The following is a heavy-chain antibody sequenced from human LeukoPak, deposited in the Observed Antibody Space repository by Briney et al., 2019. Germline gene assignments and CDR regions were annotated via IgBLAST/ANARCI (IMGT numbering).Heavy chain of an antibody. CDR2: IYHSGST. CDR1: GGSISSSNW. V-gene: IGHV4-4*02. D-gene: IGHD5-24*01. CDR3: AKDQGRWLQSHAFDI. J-gene: IGHJ3*02. Sequence: SGTLSLTCAVSGGSISSSNWWSWVRQPPVKGLEWIGEIYHSGSTNYNPSLKSRVTISVDKSKNQFSLKLSSVTAADTAVYYCAKDQGRWLQSHAFDIWGRGTMVTVSS.